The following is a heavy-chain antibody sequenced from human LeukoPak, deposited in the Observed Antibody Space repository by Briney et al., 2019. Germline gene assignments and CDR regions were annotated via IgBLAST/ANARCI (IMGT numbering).Heavy chain of an antibody. J-gene: IGHJ2*01. Sequence: GGSLRLSCAASGFTFSSYGMHWVRQAPGKGLEWVAVISYDGSNKYYADSVKGRFTISRDNSKNTLYLQMNSLRPEDTAVYYCARRWYFDLWGRGTLVTVSS. CDR2: ISYDGSNK. CDR3: ARRWYFDL. CDR1: GFTFSSYG. V-gene: IGHV3-30*03.